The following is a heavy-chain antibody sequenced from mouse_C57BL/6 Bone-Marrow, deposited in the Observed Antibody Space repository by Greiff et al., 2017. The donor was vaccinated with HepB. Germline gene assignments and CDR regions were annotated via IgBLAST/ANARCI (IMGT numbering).Heavy chain of an antibody. CDR3: ARHGNYVDYYAMDY. CDR1: GFTFSDYG. V-gene: IGHV5-15*01. CDR2: ISNLAYSI. J-gene: IGHJ4*01. Sequence: EVHLVESGGGLVQPGGSLKLSCAASGFTFSDYGMAWVRQAPRKGPAWVAFISNLAYSIYYADTVTGRFTISRENAKNTLYLEMSSLRSEDTAMYYCARHGNYVDYYAMDYWGQGTSVTVSS. D-gene: IGHD2-1*01.